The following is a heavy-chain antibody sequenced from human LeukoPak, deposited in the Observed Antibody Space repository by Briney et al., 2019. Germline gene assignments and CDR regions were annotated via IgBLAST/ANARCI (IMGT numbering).Heavy chain of an antibody. CDR3: ARGDPSDFWSGSLYYFDY. CDR2: IYHSGST. Sequence: SETLSLTCTVSGYSISSGYYWGWIRQPPGKGLEWIGSIYHSGSTYYNPSLKSRVTISVDTSKNQFSLKLSSVTAADTAVYYCARGDPSDFWSGSLYYFDYWGQGTLVTVFS. CDR1: GYSISSGYY. V-gene: IGHV4-38-2*02. J-gene: IGHJ4*02. D-gene: IGHD3-3*01.